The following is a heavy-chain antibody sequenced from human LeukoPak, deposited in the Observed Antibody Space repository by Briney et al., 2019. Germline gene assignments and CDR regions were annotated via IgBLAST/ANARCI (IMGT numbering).Heavy chain of an antibody. CDR3: AKWGDYDVLTGYYVPDY. CDR2: ILGSGGST. V-gene: IGHV3-23*01. J-gene: IGHJ4*02. Sequence: GASLRLSCAASGFTFSNYAMSWVRQAPGKGLEWVPAILGSGGSTYYADSVKGRFTVSRDNSKSTLYLQMNSLRAEDTALYYCAKWGDYDVLTGYYVPDYWGQGTLVTVSS. CDR1: GFTFSNYA. D-gene: IGHD3-9*01.